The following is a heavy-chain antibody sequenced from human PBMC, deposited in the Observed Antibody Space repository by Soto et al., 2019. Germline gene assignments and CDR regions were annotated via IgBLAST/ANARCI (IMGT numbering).Heavy chain of an antibody. Sequence: QVQLVQSGPEVKKPGASVNVSCEASGYTFTGSSIHWVRQAPGQGLEWMGYINPNSGDTIFAQKFQGRVTMTRDTSISTAYMELSRVASDDTAVYYCARDLTGDPNYWGQGTLVTVSS. CDR1: GYTFTGSS. V-gene: IGHV1-2*02. J-gene: IGHJ4*02. CDR3: ARDLTGDPNY. CDR2: INPNSGDT. D-gene: IGHD7-27*01.